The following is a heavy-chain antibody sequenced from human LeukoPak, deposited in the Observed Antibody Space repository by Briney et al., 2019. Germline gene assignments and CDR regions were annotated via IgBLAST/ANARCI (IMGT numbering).Heavy chain of an antibody. J-gene: IGHJ4*02. CDR3: AKRGESSTRDFDY. CDR2: IGAGGGTT. V-gene: IGHV3-23*01. D-gene: IGHD3-16*02. CDR1: GFTFTSYT. Sequence: PGGSLRLSCAASGFTFTSYTMSWVRQAPGKGLEWVSVIGAGGGTTNYADSVKGRITISRDNSKNTLYLQMNSLRAEDTAVYFCAKRGESSTRDFDYWGQGTLVTVSS.